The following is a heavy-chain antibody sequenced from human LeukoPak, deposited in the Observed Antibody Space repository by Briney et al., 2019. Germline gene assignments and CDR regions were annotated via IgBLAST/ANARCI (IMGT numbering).Heavy chain of an antibody. D-gene: IGHD5-24*01. V-gene: IGHV3-30*18. CDR1: GFTFSSYG. CDR3: AKRGDAYNFGH. J-gene: IGHJ4*02. CDR2: IFYDGSKQ. Sequence: GGSLRLSCAASGFTFSSYGMHWVRQAPGKGLEWVAVIFYDGSKQYYADSVKGRFTISRDNSNNTLYLQMNSLRAEDTAVYYCAKRGDAYNFGHWGQGTLVTVSS.